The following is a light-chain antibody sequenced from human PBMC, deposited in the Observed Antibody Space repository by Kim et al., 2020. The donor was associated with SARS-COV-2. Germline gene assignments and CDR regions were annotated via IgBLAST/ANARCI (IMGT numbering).Light chain of an antibody. CDR1: KLGDKF. Sequence: VSPGQTATITCSGDKLGDKFPSWYQHRPGQSPVLVIYHETKRPSGIPERFSASNYGNTATLTISGTQPMDEADYYCQAWDSTTASLFGGGTKLTVL. J-gene: IGLJ2*01. V-gene: IGLV3-1*01. CDR3: QAWDSTTASL. CDR2: HET.